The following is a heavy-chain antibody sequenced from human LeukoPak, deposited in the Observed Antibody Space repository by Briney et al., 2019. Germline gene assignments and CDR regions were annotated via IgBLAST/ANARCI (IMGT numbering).Heavy chain of an antibody. V-gene: IGHV4-4*07. Sequence: SETLSLTCTLSGGSISSYYWSWIRQPAGKGLEWIGRIYTIGRTNYNPSLKSRVTMSVDTSKNHFSLKLSSVTAADTAVYYCAREDIVVVPAAKRRAFDIWGEGTMVSVSS. J-gene: IGHJ3*02. D-gene: IGHD2-2*01. CDR3: AREDIVVVPAAKRRAFDI. CDR1: GGSISSYY. CDR2: IYTIGRT.